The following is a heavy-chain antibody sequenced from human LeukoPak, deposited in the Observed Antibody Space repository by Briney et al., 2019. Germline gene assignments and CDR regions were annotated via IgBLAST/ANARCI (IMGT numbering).Heavy chain of an antibody. Sequence: PSETLSLTCTVSGGSISSYYWSWIRQPPGKGLEWIGYIYYSGSTNYNPSLKSRVTISVDTSKNQFSLKLGSVTAADTAVYYCARATYYDFWSGYYDRENWFDPWGQGTLVTVSS. D-gene: IGHD3-3*01. CDR2: IYYSGST. CDR3: ARATYYDFWSGYYDRENWFDP. V-gene: IGHV4-59*01. CDR1: GGSISSYY. J-gene: IGHJ5*02.